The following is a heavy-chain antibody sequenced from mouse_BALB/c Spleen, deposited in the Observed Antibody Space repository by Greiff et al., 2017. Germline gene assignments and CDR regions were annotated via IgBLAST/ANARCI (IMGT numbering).Heavy chain of an antibody. Sequence: EVKLVESGGGLVQPGGSLKLSCAASGFTFSSYGMSWVRQPPAKRLALVATINSNGGSTYYPDSVQGRFTISRDTAKNTLYLQMSSRKSEDTAMYYCARDGGEYDAWFAYWGQGTLVTVAA. J-gene: IGHJ3*01. CDR3: ARDGGEYDAWFAY. CDR1: GFTFSSYG. D-gene: IGHD2-3*01. V-gene: IGHV5-6-3*01. CDR2: INSNGGST.